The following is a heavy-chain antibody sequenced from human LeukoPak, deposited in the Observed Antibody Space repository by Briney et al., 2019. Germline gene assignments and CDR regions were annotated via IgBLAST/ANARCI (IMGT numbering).Heavy chain of an antibody. CDR1: GYTFTGYY. Sequence: GASVNLSCTASGYTFTGYYMHWVRHAPGQGLEWMGWINPNSGGTNYAQKFQGRVTMTSDTSISTAYMELSRLRSDDTAVYCCGRGAEWEVFDYWGQGTLVTVSS. D-gene: IGHD1-26*01. V-gene: IGHV1-2*02. CDR2: INPNSGGT. J-gene: IGHJ4*02. CDR3: GRGAEWEVFDY.